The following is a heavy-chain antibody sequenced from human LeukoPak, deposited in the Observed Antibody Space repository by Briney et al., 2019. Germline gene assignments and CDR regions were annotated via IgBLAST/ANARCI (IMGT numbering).Heavy chain of an antibody. CDR3: ARIDRITLIVVNYGMDV. Sequence: SETLSLTCTVSGYSISSGFYWGWIRQPPGKGLEWIGSIYHSGSTYYNPSLKSRVTISVDTSKNQFSLKLTSVTAADTAVYYCARIDRITLIVVNYGMDVWGQGTTVTVSS. J-gene: IGHJ6*02. V-gene: IGHV4-38-2*02. D-gene: IGHD3-22*01. CDR1: GYSISSGFY. CDR2: IYHSGST.